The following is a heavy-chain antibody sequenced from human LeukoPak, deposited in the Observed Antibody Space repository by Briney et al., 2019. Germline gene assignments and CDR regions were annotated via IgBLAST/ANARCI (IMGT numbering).Heavy chain of an antibody. CDR3: ARDYGEDGYNSFDY. J-gene: IGHJ4*02. CDR2: IDPNSGGT. D-gene: IGHD5-24*01. CDR1: GYTFTGYY. Sequence: ASVKVSCKASGYTFTGYYMHWVRQAPGQGLEWMGWIDPNSGGTNYAQKFQGRVTMTRDTSISTAYMELSRLRSDDTAVYYCARDYGEDGYNSFDYWGQGTLATVSS. V-gene: IGHV1-2*02.